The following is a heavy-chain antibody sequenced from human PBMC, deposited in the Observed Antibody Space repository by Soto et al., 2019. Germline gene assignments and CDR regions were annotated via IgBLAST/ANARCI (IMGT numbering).Heavy chain of an antibody. CDR1: GGTFSTST. CDR2: IIPIFGTG. Sequence: QVQLEQSGTEVKKPGSSVKVSCKASGGTFSTSTFTWVRQAPGQGLEWMGRIIPIFGTGDYAPKFQGRVLITADKFTSTVYMELSGLKAEDTAVFFCVRDAPIGSVFSGYDAIDSWGQGTLVTVSS. V-gene: IGHV1-69*08. J-gene: IGHJ4*02. D-gene: IGHD5-12*01. CDR3: VRDAPIGSVFSGYDAIDS.